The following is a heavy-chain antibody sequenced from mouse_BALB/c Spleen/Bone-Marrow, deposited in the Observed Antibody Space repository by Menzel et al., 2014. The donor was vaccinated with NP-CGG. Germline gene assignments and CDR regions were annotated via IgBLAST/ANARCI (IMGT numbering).Heavy chain of an antibody. CDR3: ARTTTVVATYYFDY. CDR2: INPSNGRT. V-gene: IGHV1S81*02. D-gene: IGHD1-1*01. J-gene: IGHJ2*01. Sequence: QVQLQQPGAELVKPGASVKLSCKASGYTFXSYWMHWVKQRPGQGLEWIGEINPSNGRTNYNEKFKSKATLTVDKSSSTAYMQLSSLTSEDSAVYYCARTTTVVATYYFDYWGQGTTLTVSS. CDR1: GYTFXSYW.